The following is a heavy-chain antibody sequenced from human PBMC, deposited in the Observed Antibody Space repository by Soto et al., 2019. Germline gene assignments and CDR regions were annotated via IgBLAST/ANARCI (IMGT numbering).Heavy chain of an antibody. CDR2: ISYDGSNK. CDR1: GFTFSSYA. CDR3: ASPLWRNDDNWGYFDL. Sequence: QVQLVESGGGVVQPGRSLRLSCAASGFTFSSYAMHWVRQAPGKGLEWVAVISYDGSNKYYADSVKGRFTISRYNSKNTLYMQMTSLKAEDTAVYSCASPLWRNDDNWGYFDLWGRGTLVTVSS. D-gene: IGHD1-1*01. J-gene: IGHJ2*01. V-gene: IGHV3-30-3*01.